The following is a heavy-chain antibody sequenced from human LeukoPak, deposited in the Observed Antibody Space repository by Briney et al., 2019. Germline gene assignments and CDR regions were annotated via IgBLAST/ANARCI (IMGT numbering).Heavy chain of an antibody. CDR2: ITGRGENI. V-gene: IGHV3-23*01. CDR3: AKDRRLAAFDY. J-gene: IGHJ4*02. D-gene: IGHD6-25*01. CDR1: GFTFSSYA. Sequence: GGSLRLSCAASGFTFSSYAMSWVRQAPGKGLEWVSGITGRGENIYYAGSVKGRFTISRDNSKNTLYLQMNSLRAEDTAVYYCAKDRRLAAFDYGGQGTLVTVSS.